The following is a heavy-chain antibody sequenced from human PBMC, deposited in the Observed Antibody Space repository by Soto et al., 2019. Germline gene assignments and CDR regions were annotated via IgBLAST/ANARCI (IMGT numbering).Heavy chain of an antibody. CDR1: GGSISSYY. CDR2: ISHSGTT. J-gene: IGHJ4*02. Sequence: SETLSLTCTVSGGSISSYYWSWIRQPPGKGLEWIAEISHSGTTDYNPSLKSRVTISVDTSKNQFSLKLNSVTAADTAVYYCATRRIYSYNSGYYWGQGTLVTVSS. CDR3: ATRRIYSYNSGYY. V-gene: IGHV4-34*01. D-gene: IGHD5-18*01.